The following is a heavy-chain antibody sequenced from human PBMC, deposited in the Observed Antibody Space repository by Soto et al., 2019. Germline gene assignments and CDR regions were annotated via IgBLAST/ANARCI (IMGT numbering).Heavy chain of an antibody. J-gene: IGHJ6*02. V-gene: IGHV6-1*01. CDR3: ARDLGFARDFWSGYPPDV. D-gene: IGHD3-3*01. CDR2: TYYRSKWYN. CDR1: GDSVSNNSAA. Sequence: SQTLSLTCAISGDSVSNNSAAWNWIRQSPSRGLEWLGRTYYRSKWYNDYAVSVKSRITINPDTSKNQFSLQLNSVTPEDTAVYYFARDLGFARDFWSGYPPDVWGQGTTVTVSS.